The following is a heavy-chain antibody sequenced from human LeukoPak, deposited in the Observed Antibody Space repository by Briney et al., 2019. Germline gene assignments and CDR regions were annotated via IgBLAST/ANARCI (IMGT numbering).Heavy chain of an antibody. D-gene: IGHD3-10*01. Sequence: GGSLRLSCAASGFTFSSYGMHWVRQAPGKGLEWVAVIWYDGSNKYYADSVKGRFTISRDNSKNTLYLQMNSLRAEDTAVYYCAYTYYYGSGVRFDPWGQGTLVTVSS. V-gene: IGHV3-33*01. CDR1: GFTFSSYG. CDR3: AYTYYYGSGVRFDP. CDR2: IWYDGSNK. J-gene: IGHJ5*02.